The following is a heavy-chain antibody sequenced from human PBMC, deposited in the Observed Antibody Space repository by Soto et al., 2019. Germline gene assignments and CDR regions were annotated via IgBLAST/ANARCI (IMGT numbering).Heavy chain of an antibody. CDR2: IYDGGST. D-gene: IGHD7-27*01. CDR3: TRGPSGDKVDY. Sequence: QVQLQESGPGLVKPSQTLSLTCTVSGGSISNVNYCWSWIRQSPDKGLEWTGHIYDGGSTYNNPSLRSRLTILVDTSKNQFSLKLSSVSAADTAVYYCTRGPSGDKVDYWGQGILVTVSS. V-gene: IGHV4-30-4*01. CDR1: GGSISNVNYC. J-gene: IGHJ4*02.